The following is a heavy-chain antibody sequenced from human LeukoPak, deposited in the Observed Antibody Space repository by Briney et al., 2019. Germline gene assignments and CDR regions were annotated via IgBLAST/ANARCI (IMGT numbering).Heavy chain of an antibody. CDR1: GYTLTELS. CDR2: FDPEDGET. J-gene: IGHJ4*02. V-gene: IGHV1-24*01. CDR3: ATEERTYSGSYCANCYDS. D-gene: IGHD1-26*01. Sequence: ASVKVSCKVSGYTLTELSMHWVRQAPGKGLEWMGGFDPEDGETIYAQKFQGRVTMTEDTSTDTAYMELSSLRSEDTAVYYCATEERTYSGSYCANCYDSWGQGTLVTVSS.